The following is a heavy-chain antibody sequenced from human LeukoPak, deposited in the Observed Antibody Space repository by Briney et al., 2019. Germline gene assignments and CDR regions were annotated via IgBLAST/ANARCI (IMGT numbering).Heavy chain of an antibody. CDR2: IYTSVST. CDR3: ARVGGDYDILTGYRCNWFDP. J-gene: IGHJ5*02. CDR1: ADSINNYY. Sequence: SETLSLTCSVSADSINNYYWSWIRQPPGKGLEWIGRIYTSVSTNYNPSLKSRVTILVDTSKNQFSLKLSSVTAADTAVYYCARVGGDYDILTGYRCNWFDPWGQGTLVTVSS. V-gene: IGHV4-4*08. D-gene: IGHD3-9*01.